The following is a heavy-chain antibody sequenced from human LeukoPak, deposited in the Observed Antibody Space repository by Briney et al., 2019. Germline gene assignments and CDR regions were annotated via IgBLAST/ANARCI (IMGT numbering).Heavy chain of an antibody. CDR1: GYTFTSYA. CDR3: ARDPWFGEHTGGDY. V-gene: IGHV1-69*06. CDR2: IIPIFGTA. J-gene: IGHJ4*02. Sequence: SVKVSCKASGYTFTSYAISWVRQAPGQGLEWMGGIIPIFGTANYAQKFQGRVTITADKSTSTAYMELSSLRSEDTAVYYCARDPWFGEHTGGDYWGQGTLVTVSS. D-gene: IGHD3-10*01.